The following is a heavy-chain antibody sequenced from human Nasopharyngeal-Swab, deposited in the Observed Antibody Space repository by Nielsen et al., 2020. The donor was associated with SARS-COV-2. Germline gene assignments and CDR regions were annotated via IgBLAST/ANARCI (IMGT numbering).Heavy chain of an antibody. CDR1: GFTFSSYA. CDR2: ISGSGGSK. V-gene: IGHV3-23*01. J-gene: IGHJ4*02. CDR3: AKDRGIVVVIGFDF. D-gene: IGHD3-22*01. Sequence: LNLSCAASGFTFSSYAMSWVRQAPGKGLEWVSAISGSGGSKYYVDSVKGRFTISRDNAKNTLYLQMNSLRAEDTDVYYCAKDRGIVVVIGFDFWGQGTLGTVSP.